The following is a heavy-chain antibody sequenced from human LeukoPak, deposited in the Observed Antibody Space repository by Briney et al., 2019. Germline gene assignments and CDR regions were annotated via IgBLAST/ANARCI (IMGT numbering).Heavy chain of an antibody. CDR2: IRYDEINK. D-gene: IGHD6-6*01. CDR1: GFTFSSYG. V-gene: IGHV3-30*02. CDR3: AKTVGPSIFYYNMDV. J-gene: IGHJ6*03. Sequence: GGSLRLSCAASGFTFSSYGIHWVRQAPGKGLEWVAFIRYDEINKYYADSVKGRFTISRDQSKQAVYLQMNSLRPDDTAVYYCAKTVGPSIFYYNMDVWGKGTTVTISS.